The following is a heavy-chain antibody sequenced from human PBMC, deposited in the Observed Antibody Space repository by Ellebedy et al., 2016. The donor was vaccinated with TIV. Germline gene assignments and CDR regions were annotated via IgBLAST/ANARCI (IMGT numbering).Heavy chain of an antibody. Sequence: GESLKISCAASGFNFSSYWMTWVRQAPGKGLEWVAKIRQEGDEIYYVESVKGRFTISRDNAKNSLFPQMNSLRVEDTAVYYCARRASYGDYAVQVNPWFDPWGQGTLVTVSS. V-gene: IGHV3-7*01. CDR1: GFNFSSYW. CDR3: ARRASYGDYAVQVNPWFDP. J-gene: IGHJ5*02. D-gene: IGHD4-17*01. CDR2: IRQEGDEI.